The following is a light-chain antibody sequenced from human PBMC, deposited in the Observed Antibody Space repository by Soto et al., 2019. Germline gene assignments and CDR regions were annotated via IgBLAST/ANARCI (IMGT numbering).Light chain of an antibody. CDR1: QSVSSSY. CDR3: QQYGGSPPHT. V-gene: IGKV3-20*01. J-gene: IGKJ2*01. Sequence: EIVLTQSPGTLSLSPGERATLSCRASQSVSSSYLAWYQQKPGQAPRLLIYDASSRPTGIPDRFSGSGSGTDFTLTISRQEPEDFAVYFCQQYGGSPPHTFGQGTKLEIK. CDR2: DAS.